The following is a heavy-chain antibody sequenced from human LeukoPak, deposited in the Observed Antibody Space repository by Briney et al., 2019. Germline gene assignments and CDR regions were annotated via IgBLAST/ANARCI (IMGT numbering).Heavy chain of an antibody. CDR2: MNPNSGNT. Sequence: ASVKVSCKASGYTFTDYFIHWVRQAPGQGLEWMGWMNPNSGNTGYAQKFQGRVTITRNTSISTAYMELSSLRSEDTAVYYCARARRGSSSAYYYYYMDVWGKGTTVTVSS. CDR3: ARARRGSSSAYYYYYMDV. D-gene: IGHD6-6*01. V-gene: IGHV1-8*03. J-gene: IGHJ6*03. CDR1: GYTFTDYF.